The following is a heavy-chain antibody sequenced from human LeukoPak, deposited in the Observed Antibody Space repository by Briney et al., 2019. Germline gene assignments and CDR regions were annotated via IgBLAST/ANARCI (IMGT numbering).Heavy chain of an antibody. D-gene: IGHD6-13*01. Sequence: RGSLRLSCAASGFTVSSNYMSWVRQAPGKGLEWVSVIYSGGSTYYADSVKGRFTISRDNSKNTLYLQMNSLRAEDTAVYYCARLHSSSWHDYWGQGTLVTVSS. J-gene: IGHJ4*02. CDR2: IYSGGST. CDR1: GFTVSSNY. V-gene: IGHV3-66*01. CDR3: ARLHSSSWHDY.